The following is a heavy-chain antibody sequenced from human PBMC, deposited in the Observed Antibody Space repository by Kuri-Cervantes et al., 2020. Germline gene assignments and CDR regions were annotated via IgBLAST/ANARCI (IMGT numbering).Heavy chain of an antibody. CDR2: FSITGDNT. J-gene: IGHJ4*02. Sequence: GESLKISCAASGFTFSSYGMHWVRQAPGKGLEWVSTFSITGDNTYHAASVRGRFTISRDSSKNTLFLQMNSLRVDDTALYYCARSAYGGNGGFDYWGQGTPVTVSS. CDR3: ARSAYGGNGGFDY. D-gene: IGHD4-23*01. CDR1: GFTFSSYG. V-gene: IGHV3-23*01.